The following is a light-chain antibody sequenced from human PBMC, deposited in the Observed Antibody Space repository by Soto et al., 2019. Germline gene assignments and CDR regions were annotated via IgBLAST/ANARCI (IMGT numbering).Light chain of an antibody. V-gene: IGKV3-11*01. CDR1: QSVTSS. J-gene: IGKJ4*01. Sequence: EIVLTQSPATLSLSPGDRATLSCRASQSVTSSLAWFKQKPVQAPRLLIYDVSRRATAIPARFSGSGSGTGFTLTIISLEPEDFAVYYCQQRTFWPTFGGGTKVEIK. CDR3: QQRTFWPT. CDR2: DVS.